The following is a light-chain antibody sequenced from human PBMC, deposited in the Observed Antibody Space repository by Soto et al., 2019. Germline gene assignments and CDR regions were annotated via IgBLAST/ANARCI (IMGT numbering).Light chain of an antibody. CDR1: SSDVGGYNY. Sequence: QSALTQPASVSGSPGQSITISCTGTSSDVGGYNYVSWYQQHPGKAPKLMIYDVSNRPSGVSNRFSGSKSGNTASLPISGLQAEDEADYYCSSYTRSSTPYVFGTGTKRTVL. V-gene: IGLV2-14*01. CDR3: SSYTRSSTPYV. J-gene: IGLJ1*01. CDR2: DVS.